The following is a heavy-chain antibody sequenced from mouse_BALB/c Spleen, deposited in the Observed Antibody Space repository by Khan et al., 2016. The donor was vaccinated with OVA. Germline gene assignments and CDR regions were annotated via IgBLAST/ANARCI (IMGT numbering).Heavy chain of an antibody. CDR3: ARSNADWYVDV. V-gene: IGHV9-3-1*01. CDR2: IKPYTGEP. CDR1: GYTFTNYG. J-gene: IGHJ1*01. Sequence: QIPLVQSGPELKTPGETVKISCKASGYTFTNYGMNWVKQAPGKGLKWLGCIKPYTGEPTYANDFTGRFASAFETSASTAYWQINHVKTEDTATYCCARSNADWYVDVWGAGTTVTVSS.